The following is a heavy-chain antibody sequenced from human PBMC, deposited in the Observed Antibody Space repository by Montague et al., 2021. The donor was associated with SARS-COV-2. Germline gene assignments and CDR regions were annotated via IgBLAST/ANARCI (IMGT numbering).Heavy chain of an antibody. J-gene: IGHJ6*02. V-gene: IGHV3-53*04. Sequence: SLRLSCAASGFTVSSNYMSWVRQAPGKGLERVSVIYSGGSTYYADSVKGRFTISRHNSKNTLYLQMNSLRAEDTAVYYCARDLTYGSGRSYYYGMDVWDQGTTVTVSS. D-gene: IGHD3-10*01. CDR3: ARDLTYGSGRSYYYGMDV. CDR1: GFTVSSNY. CDR2: IYSGGST.